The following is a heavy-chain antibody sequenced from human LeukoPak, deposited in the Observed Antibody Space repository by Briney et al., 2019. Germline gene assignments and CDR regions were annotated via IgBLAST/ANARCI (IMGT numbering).Heavy chain of an antibody. CDR1: GFTVSSNY. CDR2: IYSGGST. D-gene: IGHD1-26*01. Sequence: GGSLRLSCAASGFTVSSNYMSWVRQAPGKGLEWVSVIYSGGSTYYADSVKGRFTISRDNSKNTLYLQMNSLRAEDTAVYYCARSPLVGATTHAFDIWGQGTMVTVSS. CDR3: ARSPLVGATTHAFDI. V-gene: IGHV3-53*01. J-gene: IGHJ3*02.